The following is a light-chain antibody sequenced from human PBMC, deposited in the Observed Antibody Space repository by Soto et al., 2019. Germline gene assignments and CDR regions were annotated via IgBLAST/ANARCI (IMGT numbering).Light chain of an antibody. CDR2: GVT. Sequence: QSVLTQPASVSGSPGQSVTISCTGTSSDVGGYNYVSWYQQLPGEAPKLIIYGVTDRPSGVSNRFSGSKSGNTASLTVSGLQAEDEGDYYCSSYTATRTYVFGTGNKLTVL. J-gene: IGLJ1*01. CDR1: SSDVGGYNY. CDR3: SSYTATRTYV. V-gene: IGLV2-14*01.